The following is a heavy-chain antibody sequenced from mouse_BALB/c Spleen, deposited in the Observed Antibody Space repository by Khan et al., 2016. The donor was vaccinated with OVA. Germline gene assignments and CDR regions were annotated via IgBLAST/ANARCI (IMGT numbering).Heavy chain of an antibody. V-gene: IGHV14-3*02. J-gene: IGHJ1*01. CDR1: GFNIKDTY. CDR3: AHASWDPGCFEV. D-gene: IGHD4-1*01. Sequence: VQLQQSGAELVKPGASVRLSCTASGFNIKDTYIHWVKQRPEQGLEWIGRIAPANGDTTYDQKFKDKATITSDTSSNTSYLQLRSLTYEDTAVYFSAHASWDPGCFEVWGAGTTVTVSS. CDR2: IAPANGDT.